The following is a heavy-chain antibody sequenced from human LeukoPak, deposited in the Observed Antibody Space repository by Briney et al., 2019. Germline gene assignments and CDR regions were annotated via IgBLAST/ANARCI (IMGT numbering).Heavy chain of an antibody. Sequence: GESLKISCKGSGYSFTSYWIGWVRQMPGKGLEWMGIIYPGDSDTRYSPSFQGQVTISADKSISTAYLQWSSLKASDTAMYYCARRTGVGAIVGSPIEFDYWGQGTLVTVSS. CDR3: ARRTGVGAIVGSPIEFDY. D-gene: IGHD1-26*01. V-gene: IGHV5-51*01. CDR2: IYPGDSDT. CDR1: GYSFTSYW. J-gene: IGHJ4*02.